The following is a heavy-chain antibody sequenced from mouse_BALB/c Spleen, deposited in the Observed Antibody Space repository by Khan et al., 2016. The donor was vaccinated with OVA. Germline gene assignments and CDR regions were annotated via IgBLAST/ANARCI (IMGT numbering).Heavy chain of an antibody. CDR2: INTYTGEP. CDR3: ARPPYFSYVMDN. J-gene: IGHJ4*01. CDR1: GHTFTKYG. D-gene: IGHD2-10*01. V-gene: IGHV9-3-1*01. Sequence: QIQLVQSGPELKKPGETVKISCKASGHTFTKYGMNWVKQAPGKGLKWMGWINTYTGEPTYADDFNGRFAFSLETSASTAYLQINNLKNEDTATYFCARPPYFSYVMDNWGQGPSVPVSS.